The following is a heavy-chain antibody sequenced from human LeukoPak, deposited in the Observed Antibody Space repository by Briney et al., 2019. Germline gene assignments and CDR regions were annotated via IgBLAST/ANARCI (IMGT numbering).Heavy chain of an antibody. CDR2: ISYDGREK. D-gene: IGHD4-17*01. Sequence: GGSLRLSCAASGFTFSAYGMHWARQAPGKGLEWVAIISYDGREKYYADSVKGRFTIYKNSSISKVHLQMNSLGLEDTAVYYCAKSFAVTTHSYYGIDVWGQGTTVTVSS. CDR1: GFTFSAYG. CDR3: AKSFAVTTHSYYGIDV. V-gene: IGHV3-30*18. J-gene: IGHJ6*02.